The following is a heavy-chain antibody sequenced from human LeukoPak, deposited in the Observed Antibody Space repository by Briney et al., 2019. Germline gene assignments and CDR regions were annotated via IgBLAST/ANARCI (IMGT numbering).Heavy chain of an antibody. CDR1: GYTFSSYY. CDR2: TNPSGGST. CDR3: AREWYYDILTGYPPGHWFDP. J-gene: IGHJ5*02. Sequence: GASVKVSCKASGYTFSSYYMHWVRQAPAQGLEWMGITNPSGGSTSYAQKFQGRVTMTRDTSTSTVYMELSSLRSEDTAVYYCAREWYYDILTGYPPGHWFDPWGQGTLVTVSS. V-gene: IGHV1-46*01. D-gene: IGHD3-9*01.